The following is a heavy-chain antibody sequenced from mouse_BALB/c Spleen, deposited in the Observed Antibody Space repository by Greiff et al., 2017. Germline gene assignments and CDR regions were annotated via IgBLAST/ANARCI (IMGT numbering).Heavy chain of an antibody. Sequence: QVQLKQSGAELMKPGASVKISCKATGYTFSSYWIEWVKQRPGHGLEWIGEILPGSGSTNYNEKFKGKATFTADTSSNTAYMQLSSLTSEDSAVYYCASPVYSYAMDYWGQGTSVTVSS. J-gene: IGHJ4*01. CDR2: ILPGSGST. CDR3: ASPVYSYAMDY. D-gene: IGHD2-1*01. CDR1: GYTFSSYW. V-gene: IGHV1-9*01.